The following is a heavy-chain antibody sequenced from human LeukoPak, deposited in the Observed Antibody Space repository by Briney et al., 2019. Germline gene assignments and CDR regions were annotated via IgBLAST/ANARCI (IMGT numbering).Heavy chain of an antibody. J-gene: IGHJ6*03. V-gene: IGHV1-2*02. CDR2: INPNSGGT. D-gene: IGHD2-21*02. CDR3: ARDPRVVATRVSYMDV. CDR1: GYTFTGYY. Sequence: RWASVKVSCKASGYTFTGYYLHWVRQAPGQGLEWLGWINPNSGGTNYAQNFQGRVTMTSDTSITTTYMELSRLRSDDTAVYYCARDPRVVATRVSYMDVWGKGTTVTVSS.